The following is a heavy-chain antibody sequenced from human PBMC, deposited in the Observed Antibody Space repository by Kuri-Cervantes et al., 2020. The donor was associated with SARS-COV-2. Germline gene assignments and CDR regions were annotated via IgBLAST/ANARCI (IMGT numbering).Heavy chain of an antibody. CDR3: AGQDDFWSGYYP. Sequence: ASVKVSCKASGYTFTDYYIHWVRQAPGQGLEWMGWINTKTGGTNYAQKFQGRVTMTRDTSISTAYMELSRLRSDDTAVYYCAGQDDFWSGYYPWGQGTLVTVSS. CDR2: INTKTGGT. D-gene: IGHD3-3*01. V-gene: IGHV1-2*02. J-gene: IGHJ5*02. CDR1: GYTFTDYY.